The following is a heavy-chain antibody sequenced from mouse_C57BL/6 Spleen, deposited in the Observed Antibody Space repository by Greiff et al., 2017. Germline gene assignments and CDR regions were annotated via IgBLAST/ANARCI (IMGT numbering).Heavy chain of an antibody. Sequence: QVQLQQSGAELVRPGASVTLSCKASGYTFTDYEMHWVKQTPVHGLEWIGAIDPETGGTAYNQKFKGKAILTADKSSSTAYMELRSLTSEDSAVYYCTRWYGSSYAWFAYWGQGTLVTVSA. CDR2: IDPETGGT. D-gene: IGHD1-1*01. CDR1: GYTFTDYE. J-gene: IGHJ3*01. V-gene: IGHV1-15*01. CDR3: TRWYGSSYAWFAY.